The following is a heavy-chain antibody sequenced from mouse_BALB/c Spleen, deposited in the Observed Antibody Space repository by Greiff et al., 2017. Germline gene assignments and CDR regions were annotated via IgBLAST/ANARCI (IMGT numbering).Heavy chain of an antibody. D-gene: IGHD2-1*01. Sequence: DVKLVESGPGLVKPSQSLSLTCSVTGYSITSGYYWNWIRQFPGNKLEWMGYISYDGSNNYNPSLKNRISITRDTSKNQFFLKLNSVTTEDTATYYCARGNYGNYVFAYWGQGTLVTVSA. CDR2: ISYDGSN. CDR3: ARGNYGNYVFAY. J-gene: IGHJ3*01. V-gene: IGHV3-6*02. CDR1: GYSITSGYY.